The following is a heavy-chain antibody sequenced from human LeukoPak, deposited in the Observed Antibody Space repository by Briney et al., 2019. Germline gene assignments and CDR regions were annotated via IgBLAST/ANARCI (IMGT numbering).Heavy chain of an antibody. CDR3: ARQNSRSWYNWFDP. D-gene: IGHD6-13*01. CDR1: GGSITSSSHY. V-gene: IGHV4-39*01. CDR2: IYYDGSA. Sequence: SETLSLTCTVSGGSITSSSHYWGWIRQPPGQGLQWIGLIYYDGSAYYNLSLKSRLTISIDTSKNQFSLKLSSVTAADTAVYYCARQNSRSWYNWFDPWGQGTLVTVSS. J-gene: IGHJ5*02.